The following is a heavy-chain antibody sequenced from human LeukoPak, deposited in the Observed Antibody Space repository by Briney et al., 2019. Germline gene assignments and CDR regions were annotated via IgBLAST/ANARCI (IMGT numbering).Heavy chain of an antibody. CDR3: ARVTYYYGSGSPEAFDI. D-gene: IGHD3-10*01. J-gene: IGHJ3*02. Sequence: ASVKVSCKASGGTFSSYAISWVRQAPGQGLEWMGWISAYNGNTNYAQKLQGRVTMTTDTSTSTAYMELRSLRSDDTAVYYCARVTYYYGSGSPEAFDIWGQGTMVTVSS. CDR2: ISAYNGNT. V-gene: IGHV1-18*01. CDR1: GGTFSSYA.